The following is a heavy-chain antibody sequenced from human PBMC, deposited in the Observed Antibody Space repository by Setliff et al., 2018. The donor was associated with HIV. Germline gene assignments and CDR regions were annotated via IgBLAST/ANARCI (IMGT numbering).Heavy chain of an antibody. Sequence: SETLSLTCSVSGGSISSSTYYWGWIRQPPGKGLEWIGDISTSGSTKYNPSLKSRVTILVDPSNNQFSLRLSSVTAADTAVYYCARHSDFWSEDAFDIWAQGTVVTVSS. J-gene: IGHJ3*02. CDR1: GGSISSSTYY. D-gene: IGHD3-3*01. CDR3: ARHSDFWSEDAFDI. V-gene: IGHV4-61*05. CDR2: ISTSGST.